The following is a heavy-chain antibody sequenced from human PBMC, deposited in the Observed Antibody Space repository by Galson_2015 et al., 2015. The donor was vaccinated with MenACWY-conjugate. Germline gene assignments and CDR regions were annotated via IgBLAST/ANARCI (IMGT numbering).Heavy chain of an antibody. J-gene: IGHJ4*02. V-gene: IGHV3-74*01. D-gene: IGHD2-2*01. Sequence: SLRLSCATSGFTFSDYTMGWVRQAPGKGLVWVSLINSDGSSTSYADSVKGRFTISRDNAKNTLYLQMNSLRAEDTAVYYCAVYYSSTRCYGASGGYWGQGTLVTVSS. CDR2: INSDGSST. CDR3: AVYYSSTRCYGASGGY. CDR1: GFTFSDYT.